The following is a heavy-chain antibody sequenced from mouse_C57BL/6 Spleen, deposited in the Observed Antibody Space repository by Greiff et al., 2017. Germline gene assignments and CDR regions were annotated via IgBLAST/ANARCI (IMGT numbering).Heavy chain of an antibody. J-gene: IGHJ4*01. Sequence: EVQLQQSGPELVKPGASVKISCKASGYTFTDYYMNWVKQSHGKSLEWIGDINPNNGGTSYNQKFKGKATLTVDKSSSTAYMELRSLTSEDSAVYYCARWMGRKAMDYWGQGTSVTVSS. CDR3: ARWMGRKAMDY. V-gene: IGHV1-26*01. D-gene: IGHD4-1*01. CDR1: GYTFTDYY. CDR2: INPNNGGT.